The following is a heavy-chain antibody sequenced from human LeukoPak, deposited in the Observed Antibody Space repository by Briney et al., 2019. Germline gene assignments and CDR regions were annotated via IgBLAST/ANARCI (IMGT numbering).Heavy chain of an antibody. Sequence: GGSLRLSCAASGFTFSSYAMSWVRQAPGKGLEWVSAISGSGGSTYYADSVKGRFTISRDNSRNTLYLQMNSLRAEDTAVYYCAKVVVVRWYFDYWGQGTLVTVSS. J-gene: IGHJ4*02. CDR2: ISGSGGST. CDR1: GFTFSSYA. CDR3: AKVVVVRWYFDY. D-gene: IGHD3-22*01. V-gene: IGHV3-23*01.